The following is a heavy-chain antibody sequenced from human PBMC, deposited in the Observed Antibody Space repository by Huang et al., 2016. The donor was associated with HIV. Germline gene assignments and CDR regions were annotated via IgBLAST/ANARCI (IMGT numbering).Heavy chain of an antibody. Sequence: QVQLQQWGAGLLKPSETLSLTCAVYGGSFSGYYWSWIRQPPGKGLEWIGEINHGGSTNHTPSLKSRVTISVDTSKCQFSLRVSSVTAADTASDYWASGRYWSGGSGRKDAFDTWGQGTMVTVSS. CDR2: INHGGST. D-gene: IGHD2-15*01. CDR3: ASGRYWSGGSGRKDAFDT. V-gene: IGHV4-34*01. CDR1: GGSFSGYY. J-gene: IGHJ3*02.